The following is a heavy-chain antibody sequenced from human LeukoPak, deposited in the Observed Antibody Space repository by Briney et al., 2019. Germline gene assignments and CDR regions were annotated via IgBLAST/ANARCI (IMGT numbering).Heavy chain of an antibody. CDR3: ARDPGIAAAGSFDY. V-gene: IGHV1-18*01. CDR1: GYTFTSYG. D-gene: IGHD6-13*01. Sequence: ASVKVSCKASGYTFTSYGISWVRQAPGQGLEWMGWISAYNGNTNYAQKLQGRVTMTTDTSISTAYMELSRLRSDDTAVYYCARDPGIAAAGSFDYWGQGTLVTVSS. CDR2: ISAYNGNT. J-gene: IGHJ4*02.